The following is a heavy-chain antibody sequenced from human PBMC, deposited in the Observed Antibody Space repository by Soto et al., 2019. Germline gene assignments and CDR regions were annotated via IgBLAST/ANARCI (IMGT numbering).Heavy chain of an antibody. V-gene: IGHV3-33*01. D-gene: IGHD6-13*01. CDR1: GFTFSSYG. Sequence: GGSLRLTCEASGFTFSSYGMHWVRQAPGKGLEWVAVIWYDGSNKYYADSVKGRFTISRDNSKNTLYLQMNSLRAEDTAVYYCAREWYSSSWYYFDYWGQGTLVTVSS. J-gene: IGHJ4*02. CDR2: IWYDGSNK. CDR3: AREWYSSSWYYFDY.